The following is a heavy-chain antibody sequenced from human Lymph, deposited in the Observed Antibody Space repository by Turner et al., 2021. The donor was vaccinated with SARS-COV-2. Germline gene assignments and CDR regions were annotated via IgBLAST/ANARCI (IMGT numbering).Heavy chain of an antibody. CDR3: ARETVNNWVDP. CDR1: GGSMNSNY. J-gene: IGHJ5*02. CDR2: IYYRGST. Sequence: QVQLQASGPRLVKPFEPLSLTCTVSGGSMNSNYWSWIRQPPGKRLEWIGYIYYRGSTNYNPSLESRVTISVDTSRNQFSLNLTSVTAADTAIYYCARETVNNWVDPWGQGTLVTVSS. D-gene: IGHD2-21*02. V-gene: IGHV4-59*01.